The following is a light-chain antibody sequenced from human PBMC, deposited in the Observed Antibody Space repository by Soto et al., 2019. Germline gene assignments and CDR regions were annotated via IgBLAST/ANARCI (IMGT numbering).Light chain of an antibody. CDR3: CSFPGTSTLYV. Sequence: QSALTQPASVSGSPGQSLTISYTGTSSDVGSSNFVSWYQQHPGKAPKLIIYEGSRRPSGVSGRFSGSKSGNAASLTISGLQAEDEADYYCCSFPGTSTLYVFGSGTKLTVL. J-gene: IGLJ1*01. CDR1: SSDVGSSNF. CDR2: EGS. V-gene: IGLV2-23*01.